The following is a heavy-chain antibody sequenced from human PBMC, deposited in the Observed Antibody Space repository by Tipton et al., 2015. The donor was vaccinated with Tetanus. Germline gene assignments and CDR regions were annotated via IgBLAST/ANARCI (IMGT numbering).Heavy chain of an antibody. CDR3: ALMDYGDYLNWFDP. J-gene: IGHJ5*02. Sequence: LRLSCTVSGASISNFYWSWIRQPPGKGLEWIAYVSSSGRTNYNPSLKSRVTISVDTPKNQFSLNLSSVTAADTAIYYCALMDYGDYLNWFDPWGQGTLVTVSS. CDR2: VSSSGRT. CDR1: GASISNFY. D-gene: IGHD4-17*01. V-gene: IGHV4-59*08.